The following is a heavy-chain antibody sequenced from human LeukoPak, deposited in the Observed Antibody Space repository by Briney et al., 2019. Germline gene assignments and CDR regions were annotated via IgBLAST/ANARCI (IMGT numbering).Heavy chain of an antibody. CDR3: ARGDRWRWLRLSQLYFDY. CDR2: INHSGST. V-gene: IGHV4-34*01. CDR1: GGSFSGYY. Sequence: KPSETLSLTCAVYGGSFSGYYWSWIRQPPGKGLEWIGEINHSGSTNYNPSLKSRVTISVDTSKNQFSLKLSSVTAADTAVYYCARGDRWRWLRLSQLYFDYWGQGTLVTVSS. J-gene: IGHJ4*02. D-gene: IGHD5-24*01.